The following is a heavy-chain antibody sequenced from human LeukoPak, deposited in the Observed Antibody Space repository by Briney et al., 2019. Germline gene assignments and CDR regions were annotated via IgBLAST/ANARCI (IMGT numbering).Heavy chain of an antibody. V-gene: IGHV5-10-1*01. D-gene: IGHD3-10*01. CDR1: GYSFSSYW. J-gene: IGHJ4*02. CDR3: ARDYGSGSTIDY. CDR2: VDPRDSYT. Sequence: HGESLKISRKGSGYSFSSYWISWVRQMPGKGLEWMGRVDPRDSYTNYSPSFQGHVTISVDKSISTAYLQWSSLKASDTAMHYCARDYGSGSTIDYWGQGTLVTVSS.